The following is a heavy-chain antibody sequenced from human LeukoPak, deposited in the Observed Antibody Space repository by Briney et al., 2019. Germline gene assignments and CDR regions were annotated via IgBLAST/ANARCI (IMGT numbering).Heavy chain of an antibody. J-gene: IGHJ4*02. CDR2: INSDGSAT. CDR3: ARGGSTYHDY. Sequence: GGSLRLSCAASGFTFSSYWMHWVRQAPGKGLVWVSRINSDGSATSYADPVQGRFTISRDNAKNTLYLQVNSLRDEDTAIYYCARGGSTYHDYWGQGTLVTVSS. D-gene: IGHD6-13*01. CDR1: GFTFSSYW. V-gene: IGHV3-74*01.